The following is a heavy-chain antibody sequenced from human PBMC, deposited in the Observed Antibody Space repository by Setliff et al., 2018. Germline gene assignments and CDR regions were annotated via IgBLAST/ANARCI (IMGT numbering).Heavy chain of an antibody. Sequence: PSETLSLTCTVSSGSVGSDFSYWTWIRQSDGKGLEWIGQIYTTWSTNYNPSLKSRVTISLDVSKNQFSLRLTSVTAADTAVYYCARVTGFFYVDAWGKGTTVTVSS. D-gene: IGHD3-3*01. J-gene: IGHJ6*03. CDR1: SGSVGSDFSY. CDR2: IYTTWST. CDR3: ARVTGFFYVDA. V-gene: IGHV4-61*09.